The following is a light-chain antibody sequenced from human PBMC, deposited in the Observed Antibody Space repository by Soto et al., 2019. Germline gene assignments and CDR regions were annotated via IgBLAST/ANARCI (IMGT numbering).Light chain of an antibody. CDR3: QQYNNWAKT. Sequence: PGERATLSCRASQTVTSNYLAWYQQKPDQAPRLLIYGASSRATGIPDRFSGSGSGTEFTLTISSLQSEDFAVYYCQQYNNWAKTFGQGTKVDIK. CDR1: QTVTSN. J-gene: IGKJ1*01. V-gene: IGKV3D-15*01. CDR2: GAS.